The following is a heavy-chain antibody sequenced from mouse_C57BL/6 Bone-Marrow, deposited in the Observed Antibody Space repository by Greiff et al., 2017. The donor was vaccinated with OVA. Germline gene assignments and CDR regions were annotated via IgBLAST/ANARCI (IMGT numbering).Heavy chain of an antibody. V-gene: IGHV1-82*01. CDR1: GYAFSSSW. D-gene: IGHD1-1*01. J-gene: IGHJ2*01. Sequence: LVEPGASVKISCKASGYAFSSSWMNWVKQRPGKGLEWIGRIYPGDGDTNYNGKFKGKATLTADKSSSTAYMQLSSLTSEDSAVYFCARSYYYGSDYWGQGTTLTVSS. CDR3: ARSYYYGSDY. CDR2: IYPGDGDT.